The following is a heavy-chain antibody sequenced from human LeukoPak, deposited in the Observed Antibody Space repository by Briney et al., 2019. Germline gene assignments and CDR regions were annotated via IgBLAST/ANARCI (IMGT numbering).Heavy chain of an antibody. CDR2: IYYSGST. D-gene: IGHD3-10*01. Sequence: SETLSLTCTVSGGSISSYYWSWIRQPPGKGLEWIGYIYYSGSTSYNPSLKSRVTISVDTSKNQFSLKLSSVTAADTAVYYCARRNGSGSLDYWGQGTLVTVSS. V-gene: IGHV4-59*01. CDR3: ARRNGSGSLDY. CDR1: GGSISSYY. J-gene: IGHJ4*02.